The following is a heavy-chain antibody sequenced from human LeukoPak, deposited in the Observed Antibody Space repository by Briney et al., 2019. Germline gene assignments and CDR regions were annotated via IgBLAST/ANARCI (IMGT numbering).Heavy chain of an antibody. CDR1: GYPFIDYY. CDR3: ASKGAGHCYDASCMGSFDL. Sequence: ASVKVSCKASGYPFIDYYLHWVRQAPGQGLEWMLCINPNTGDTNSAQNFQGRVIMTRDTSITTAYMELSRLKSDDTALYYCASKGAGHCYDASCMGSFDLWGQGTTVAVSS. CDR2: INPNTGDT. V-gene: IGHV1-2*02. D-gene: IGHD2-15*01. J-gene: IGHJ3*01.